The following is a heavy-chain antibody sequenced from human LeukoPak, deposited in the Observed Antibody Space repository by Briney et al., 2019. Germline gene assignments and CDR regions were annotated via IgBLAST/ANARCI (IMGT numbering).Heavy chain of an antibody. V-gene: IGHV4-59*08. CDR1: GGSISSYY. D-gene: IGHD5-12*01. CDR3: ARMGGYSGYATH. CDR2: ILYSGTT. Sequence: SETLSLTCTVSGGSISSYYWSWIRQPPGKGLEWIGYILYSGTTNYNPSLKCRVTISVDTSKNQISLKLSYVAAADTAVYYCARMGGYSGYATHWGQGTLVTVSS. J-gene: IGHJ4*02.